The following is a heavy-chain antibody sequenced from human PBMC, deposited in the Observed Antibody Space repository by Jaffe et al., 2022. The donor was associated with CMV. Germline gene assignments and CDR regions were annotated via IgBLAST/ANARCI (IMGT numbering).Heavy chain of an antibody. CDR1: GGSISSSSYY. CDR2: IYYSGST. CDR3: AGGLGAIGREPAFDI. D-gene: IGHD1-26*01. Sequence: QLQLQESGPGLVKPSETLSLTCTVSGGSISSSSYYWGWIRQPPGKGLEWIGSIYYSGSTYYNPSLKSRVTISVDTSKNQFSLNLSSVTAADTAVYYCAGGLGAIGREPAFDIWGQGTMVTVSS. J-gene: IGHJ3*02. V-gene: IGHV4-39*01.